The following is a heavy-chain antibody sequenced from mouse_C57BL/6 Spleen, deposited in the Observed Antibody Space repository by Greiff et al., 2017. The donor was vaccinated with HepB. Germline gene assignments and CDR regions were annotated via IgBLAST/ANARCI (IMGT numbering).Heavy chain of an antibody. CDR1: GYSITSGYY. V-gene: IGHV3-6*01. CDR3: ARGTVVAHWYFDV. D-gene: IGHD1-1*01. CDR2: ISYDGSN. Sequence: EVQLQESGPGLVKPSQSLSLTCSVTGYSITSGYYWNWIRQFPGNKLEWMGYISYDGSNNYNPSLKNRISITRDTSKNQFFLKLNSVTTEDTATYYCARGTVVAHWYFDVWGPGTTVTVSS. J-gene: IGHJ1*01.